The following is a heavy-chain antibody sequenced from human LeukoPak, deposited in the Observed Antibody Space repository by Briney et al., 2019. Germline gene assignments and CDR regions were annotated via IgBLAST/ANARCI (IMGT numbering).Heavy chain of an antibody. J-gene: IGHJ4*02. D-gene: IGHD3-22*01. CDR1: GFTFSSYA. CDR3: AKAPRITMIAVVTSFDY. V-gene: IGHV3-23*01. CDR2: ISGSGGNT. Sequence: GGSLRLSCAASGFTFSSYAMSWVRQTPGKGLEWVSLISGSGGNTYYADSVKGRFTIPRDNSKNTLYLQMNSLRAEDTAVYYCAKAPRITMIAVVTSFDYWGQGTLVTVSS.